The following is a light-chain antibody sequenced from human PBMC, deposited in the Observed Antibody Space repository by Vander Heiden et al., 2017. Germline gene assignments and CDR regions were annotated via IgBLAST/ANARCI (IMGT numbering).Light chain of an antibody. Sequence: SYELTQPPSVSVSPGQTASITCSGDKLGDKYACWYQQKPGQSPVLVIYQDTKRPSGIPERFSGSNSGATANLTISGTQAVDDAYYYCQAWDSSTVIFGGGTKLTVI. CDR2: QDT. CDR1: KLGDKY. J-gene: IGLJ2*01. CDR3: QAWDSSTVI. V-gene: IGLV3-1*01.